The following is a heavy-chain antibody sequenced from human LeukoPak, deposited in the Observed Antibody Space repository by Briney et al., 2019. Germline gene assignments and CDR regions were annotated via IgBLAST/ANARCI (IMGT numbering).Heavy chain of an antibody. CDR3: AKDRDSGSLVDY. CDR2: IRYEGRNK. Sequence: GGSLRLSCAACGFTFSSYGMLCVRPAPGKGLEGVAFIRYEGRNKYYADSVTGRFTLSRDNSKNTLYLQMNSLRAEDTAVYYCAKDRDSGSLVDYWGQGTLVTVSS. CDR1: GFTFSSYG. J-gene: IGHJ4*02. V-gene: IGHV3-30*02. D-gene: IGHD1-26*01.